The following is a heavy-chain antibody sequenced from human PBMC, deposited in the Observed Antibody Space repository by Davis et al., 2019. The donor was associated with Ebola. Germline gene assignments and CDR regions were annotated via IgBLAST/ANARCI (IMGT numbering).Heavy chain of an antibody. Sequence: PGGSLRLSCAASGFTFSSYWMTWVRQAPGKGLEWVANIKRDGSEKYYVDSVKGRFTISRDNAKNSLYLQMNSLRAEDTAVYYCAKGYSSGWYNWYFDLWGRGTLVTVSS. CDR3: AKGYSSGWYNWYFDL. CDR1: GFTFSSYW. CDR2: IKRDGSEK. D-gene: IGHD6-19*01. V-gene: IGHV3-7*01. J-gene: IGHJ2*01.